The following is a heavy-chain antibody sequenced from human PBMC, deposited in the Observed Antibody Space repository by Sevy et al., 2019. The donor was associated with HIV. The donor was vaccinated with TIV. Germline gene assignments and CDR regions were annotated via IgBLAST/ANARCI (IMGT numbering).Heavy chain of an antibody. V-gene: IGHV3-7*01. CDR3: VRQLGWGRFDP. J-gene: IGHJ5*02. Sequence: GGYLRLSCAASGFTFSNYWMSWVRQVPGKGLEWVANIKFDGSEKNYVDSVKGRFTISRDSADNSLYLQMNSLRAEDTAVYYCVRQLGWGRFDPWGQGTLVTVSS. D-gene: IGHD6-19*01. CDR1: GFTFSNYW. CDR2: IKFDGSEK.